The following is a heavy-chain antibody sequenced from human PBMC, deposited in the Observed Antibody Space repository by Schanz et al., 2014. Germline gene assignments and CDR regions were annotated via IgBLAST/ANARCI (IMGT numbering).Heavy chain of an antibody. D-gene: IGHD3-10*01. CDR2: ISGGGGTT. CDR1: GFTFSDYY. J-gene: IGHJ6*02. Sequence: VHLLESGGGLVQPGGSLRLSCAASGFTFSDYYMSWIRQAPGKGLLWVSAISGGGGTTYYTDAVKGRFTISRDKSKDTLYLQRNSLRAEATAVYYCAKDGPGGSGSYSADGGIDVWGQGTAVTVSS. V-gene: IGHV3-23*01. CDR3: AKDGPGGSGSYSADGGIDV.